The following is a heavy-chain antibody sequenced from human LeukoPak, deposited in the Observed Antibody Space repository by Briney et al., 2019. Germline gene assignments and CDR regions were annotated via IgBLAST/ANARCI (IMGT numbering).Heavy chain of an antibody. CDR2: ISYIGNTI. J-gene: IGHJ4*02. D-gene: IGHD4-23*01. Sequence: PGGSLRLSCAASGFTFSDFYMTWIRQAPGKGLEWVSYISYIGNTIYYADSVKGRFTISRDNAKNSLYLQMNSLRAEDTAVYYCARTYGGYPDYWGQGTLVTVSS. CDR3: ARTYGGYPDY. CDR1: GFTFSDFY. V-gene: IGHV3-11*01.